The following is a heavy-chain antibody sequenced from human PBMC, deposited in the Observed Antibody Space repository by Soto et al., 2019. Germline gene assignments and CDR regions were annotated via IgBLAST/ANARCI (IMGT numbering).Heavy chain of an antibody. CDR3: ASQAAEMATDDAFDI. CDR1: GYTFTSYY. J-gene: IGHJ3*02. CDR2: INPSGGST. V-gene: IGHV1-46*03. D-gene: IGHD5-12*01. Sequence: GASVKVSCKASGYTFTSYYMHWVRQAPGQGLEWMGIINPSGGSTSYAQKFQGRVTMTRDTSTSTVYMELSSLRSEDTAVYYCASQAAEMATDDAFDIWGQGTMVTVSS.